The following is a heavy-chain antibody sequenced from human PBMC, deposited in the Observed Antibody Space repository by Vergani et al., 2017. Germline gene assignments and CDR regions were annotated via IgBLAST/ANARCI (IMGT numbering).Heavy chain of an antibody. J-gene: IGHJ3*02. D-gene: IGHD2-21*02. V-gene: IGHV4-31*03. CDR2: IYYSGST. Sequence: QIQLQESGPGLVKPSETLSLTCTVSGGSVSSGGYYWSWIRQHPGKGLEWIGYIYYSGSTYYNPSLKSRVTISVDTSKNQFSLKLSSVTAADTAVYYCARVWGDTDAFDIWGQGTMVTVSS. CDR1: GGSVSSGGYY. CDR3: ARVWGDTDAFDI.